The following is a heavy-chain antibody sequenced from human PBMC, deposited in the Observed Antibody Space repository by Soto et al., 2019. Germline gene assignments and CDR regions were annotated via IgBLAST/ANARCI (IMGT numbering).Heavy chain of an antibody. CDR2: ISWDGGST. CDR1: GFTFDDYT. D-gene: IGHD6-13*01. J-gene: IGHJ3*02. V-gene: IGHV3-43*01. CDR3: AKDAGYSSSWYGPDAFDI. Sequence: GSLRLSCAASGFTFDDYTMHWVRQAPGKGLEWVSLISWDGGSTYYADSVKGRFTISRDNSKNSLYLQMNSLRTEDTALYYCAKDAGYSSSWYGPDAFDIWGQGTMVTVSS.